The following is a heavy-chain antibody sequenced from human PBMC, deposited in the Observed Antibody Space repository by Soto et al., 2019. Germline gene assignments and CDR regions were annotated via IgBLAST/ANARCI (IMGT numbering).Heavy chain of an antibody. Sequence: ASVKVSCKVSGYTLTELSMHWVRQAPGKGLEWMGGFDPEDGETIYAQKFQGRVTMTEDTSTDTAYMELSSLRSEDTAVYYCATDDIGYCTNGVCPDRFPDIWGQGTMVTVSS. CDR1: GYTLTELS. CDR2: FDPEDGET. J-gene: IGHJ3*02. V-gene: IGHV1-24*01. CDR3: ATDDIGYCTNGVCPDRFPDI. D-gene: IGHD2-8*01.